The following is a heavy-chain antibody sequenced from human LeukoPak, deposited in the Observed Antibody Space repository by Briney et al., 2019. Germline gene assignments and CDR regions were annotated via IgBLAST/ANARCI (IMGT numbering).Heavy chain of an antibody. CDR1: GFSLSTSGVG. Sequence: SGPTQAKPTHPLTLTCTFSGFSLSTSGVGVGWIRQPPGKALEWLALLYWDDDKCYSPSLKSRLTITKDTSKNQVVLTMTNMDPVDTATYYCAHLKEPLTYYYDSSGYSPFDYWGQGTLVTVSS. CDR3: AHLKEPLTYYYDSSGYSPFDY. D-gene: IGHD3-22*01. V-gene: IGHV2-5*02. J-gene: IGHJ4*02. CDR2: LYWDDDK.